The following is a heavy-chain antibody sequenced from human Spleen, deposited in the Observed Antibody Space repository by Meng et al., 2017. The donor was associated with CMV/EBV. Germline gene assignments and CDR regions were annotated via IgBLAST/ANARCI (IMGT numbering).Heavy chain of an antibody. V-gene: IGHV4-34*01. D-gene: IGHD5-18*01. CDR1: GGSFSSFY. J-gene: IGHJ4*02. Sequence: QVQLQQWGAGLLKPSETLSLTCAVYGGSFSSFYWHWIRQPPGKGLELIGEINHSGSTNYTPSLKNRVTISVDTSKNQFSLKLSSVTAADTAVYYCARSDGRIAPGHYWGQGTLVTVSS. CDR2: INHSGST. CDR3: ARSDGRIAPGHY.